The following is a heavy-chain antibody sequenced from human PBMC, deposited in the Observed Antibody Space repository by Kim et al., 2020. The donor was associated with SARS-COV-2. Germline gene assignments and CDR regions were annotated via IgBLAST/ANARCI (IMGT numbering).Heavy chain of an antibody. V-gene: IGHV3-21*01. Sequence: GGSLRLSCAASGFTFSSYSMNWVRQAPGKGLEWVSSISSSSSYIYYADSVKGRFTISRDNAKNSLYLQMNSLRAEDTAVYYCARDGPHLWFGYRDYYGMDVWGQGTTVTVSS. D-gene: IGHD3-10*01. CDR3: ARDGPHLWFGYRDYYGMDV. J-gene: IGHJ6*02. CDR2: ISSSSSYI. CDR1: GFTFSSYS.